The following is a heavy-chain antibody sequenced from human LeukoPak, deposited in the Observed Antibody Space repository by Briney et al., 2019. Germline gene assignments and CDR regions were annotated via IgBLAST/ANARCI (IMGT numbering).Heavy chain of an antibody. V-gene: IGHV3-48*04. D-gene: IGHD4-17*01. J-gene: IGHJ5*02. CDR2: ISPTSSNI. CDR3: ARDVRYGDYAGWFDP. Sequence: GGSLRLSCAASGFTFSSYAMSWVRQAPGKGPECVSYISPTSSNIFYVDSVKGRFTISRDNAKNSLYLQMNSLRAEDTAVYYCARDVRYGDYAGWFDPWGQGTLVTVSS. CDR1: GFTFSSYA.